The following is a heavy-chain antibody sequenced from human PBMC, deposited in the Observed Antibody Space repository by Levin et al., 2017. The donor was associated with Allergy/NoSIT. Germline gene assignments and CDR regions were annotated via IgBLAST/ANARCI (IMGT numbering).Heavy chain of an antibody. CDR2: IIPILGIA. CDR1: GGTFSSYA. CDR3: ASSFIAVAGTEYFQH. D-gene: IGHD6-19*01. V-gene: IGHV1-69*04. Sequence: SVKVSCKASGGTFSSYAISWVRQAPGQGLEWMGRIIPILGIANYAQKFQGRVTITADKSTSTAYMELSSLRSEDTAVYYCASSFIAVAGTEYFQHWGQGTLVTVSS. J-gene: IGHJ1*01.